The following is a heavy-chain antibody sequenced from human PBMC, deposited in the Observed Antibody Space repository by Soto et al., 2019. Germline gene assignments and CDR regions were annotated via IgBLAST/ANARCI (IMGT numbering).Heavy chain of an antibody. D-gene: IGHD6-13*01. CDR2: IYYSGST. CDR1: GGSISSGGYY. CDR3: ARDGAAAGTMAPNWFDP. Sequence: SETLSLTCTVSGGSISSGGYYWSWIRQHPGRGLEWIGYIYYSGSTYYNPSLKSRVTISVDTSKNQFSLKLSSVTAADTAVYYCARDGAAAGTMAPNWFDPWGQGTLVTVSS. J-gene: IGHJ5*02. V-gene: IGHV4-31*03.